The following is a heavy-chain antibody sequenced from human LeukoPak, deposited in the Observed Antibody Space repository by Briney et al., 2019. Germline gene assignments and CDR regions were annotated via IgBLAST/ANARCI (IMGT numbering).Heavy chain of an antibody. J-gene: IGHJ3*02. Sequence: QTGGSLRLSCAASGFTFSSYWMHWVRHAPGKGLVWVSRINTDGSSTSYADSVKGRFTISRDNAKNTLYLQMNSLRAEDTAVYYCASLRFLEWYAFDIWGQGTMVTVSS. CDR3: ASLRFLEWYAFDI. D-gene: IGHD3-3*01. V-gene: IGHV3-74*01. CDR2: INTDGSST. CDR1: GFTFSSYW.